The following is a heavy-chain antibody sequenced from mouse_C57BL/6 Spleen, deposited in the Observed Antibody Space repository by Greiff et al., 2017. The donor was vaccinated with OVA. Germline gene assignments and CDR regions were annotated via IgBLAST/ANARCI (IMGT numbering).Heavy chain of an antibody. D-gene: IGHD1-1*01. Sequence: EVQLQQSGPELVKPGASVKMSCKASGYTFTDYNMHWVKQSHGKSLEWIGYINPNNGGTSYNQKFKGKATLTVNKSSSTAYMALRSLTSEDSAVYYCARGYYGSSWGYFDVWGTGTTVTVSS. J-gene: IGHJ1*03. CDR2: INPNNGGT. CDR3: ARGYYGSSWGYFDV. V-gene: IGHV1-22*01. CDR1: GYTFTDYN.